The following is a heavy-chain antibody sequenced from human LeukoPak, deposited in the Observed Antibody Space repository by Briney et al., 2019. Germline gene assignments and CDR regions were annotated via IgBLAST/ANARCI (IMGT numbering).Heavy chain of an antibody. V-gene: IGHV3-30*18. D-gene: IGHD5-12*01. J-gene: IGHJ4*02. CDR2: ISYDGSNK. Sequence: GGSLRLSCAASGFTFSSYDMHWVRQAPGKGLEWVAVISYDGSNKYYADSVKDRFTISRDNSKNTLYLQMNSLRAGDTAVYYCAKEPRAYSGYEGFDYWGQGTLVTVSS. CDR3: AKEPRAYSGYEGFDY. CDR1: GFTFSSYD.